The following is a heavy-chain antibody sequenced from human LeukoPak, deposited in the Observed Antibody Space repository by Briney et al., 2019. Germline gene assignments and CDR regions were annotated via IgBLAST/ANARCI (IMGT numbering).Heavy chain of an antibody. D-gene: IGHD5-24*01. CDR3: AKDLYLNDGYNSLDPDAFDI. CDR2: ISWNSGSI. V-gene: IGHV3-9*01. J-gene: IGHJ3*02. Sequence: GGSLRLSCAASGFTFDDYAMHWVRQAPGKGLEWVSGISWNSGSIGYADSVKGRFTISRDNSKNTLYLQMNSLRAEDTAVYYCAKDLYLNDGYNSLDPDAFDIWGQGTMVTVSS. CDR1: GFTFDDYA.